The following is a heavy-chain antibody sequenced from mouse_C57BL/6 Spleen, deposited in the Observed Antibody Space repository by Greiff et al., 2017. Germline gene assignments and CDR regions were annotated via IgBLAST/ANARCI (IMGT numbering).Heavy chain of an antibody. CDR3: ARRAYGTGWYFDV. Sequence: VQLQQPGPELVRPGSSVKLSCKASGYTFTSYWMDWVKQRPGQGLEWIGNIYPSDSETHYNQKFKDKATLTVDKSSSTAYMQLSSLTSEDSAVYYCARRAYGTGWYFDVWGTGTTVTVSS. V-gene: IGHV1-61*01. CDR2: IYPSDSET. CDR1: GYTFTSYW. D-gene: IGHD1-1*01. J-gene: IGHJ1*03.